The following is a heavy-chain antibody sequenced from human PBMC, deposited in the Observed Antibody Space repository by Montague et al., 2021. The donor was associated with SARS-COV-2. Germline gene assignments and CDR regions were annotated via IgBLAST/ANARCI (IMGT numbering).Heavy chain of an antibody. CDR3: ARVGGNEYRFFDY. CDR1: GGSVRSSNFY. J-gene: IGHJ4*02. V-gene: IGHV4-39*01. CDR2: IYYSGIT. Sequence: SETLSLTCTVSGGSVRSSNFYWGWIRQPPGKGLEWIGSIYYSGITYDSLSLKSRVTISVDTSKNQFSLNVSSVTAADTAVYYCARVGGNEYRFFDYWGQGSLVTVSS. D-gene: IGHD1-1*01.